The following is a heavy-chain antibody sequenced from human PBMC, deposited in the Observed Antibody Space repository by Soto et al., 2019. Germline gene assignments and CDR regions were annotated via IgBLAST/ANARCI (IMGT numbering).Heavy chain of an antibody. CDR3: ARTFDYYGMDV. CDR1: GYSIASGYY. V-gene: IGHV4-38-2*01. CDR2: IYHAGSV. J-gene: IGHJ6*02. Sequence: PSETLSLTCAVSGYSIASGYYWAWIRQSPGKGLEWIGSIYHAGSVYYNPSLNSRVAVSLDTSKNHFSLKLTSVTAADTAVYYCARTFDYYGMDVWGQGTTGTVSS.